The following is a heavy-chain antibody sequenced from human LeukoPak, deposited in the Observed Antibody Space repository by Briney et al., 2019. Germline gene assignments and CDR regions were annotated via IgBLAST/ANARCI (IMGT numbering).Heavy chain of an antibody. D-gene: IGHD1-26*01. J-gene: IGHJ4*02. CDR3: ARNQPTGWEPPLDTADY. V-gene: IGHV3-21*01. CDR1: GFTFSSYS. CDR2: ISSSSSYI. Sequence: GASLRLSCAASGFTFSSYSMNWVRQAPGKGLEWVSSISSSSSYIYYADSVKGRFTISRDNAKNSLYLQMNSLRAEDTAVYYCARNQPTGWEPPLDTADYWGQGTLVTVSS.